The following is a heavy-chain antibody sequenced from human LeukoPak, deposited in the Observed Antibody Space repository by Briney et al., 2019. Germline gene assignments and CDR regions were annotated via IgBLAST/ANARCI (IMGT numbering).Heavy chain of an antibody. V-gene: IGHV4-4*07. J-gene: IGHJ4*02. CDR2: IYTSGNT. D-gene: IGHD5-18*01. CDR1: GASISNYY. CDR3: ARVRGITSMAYFDY. Sequence: PSETLSPTCTVSGASISNYYWIWIRQPAGKGLEWIGLIYTSGNTNYNPSLKSRVTMSVDTSKNQFSLKLSSVTAADTAVYYCARVRGITSMAYFDYWGQGILVTVSS.